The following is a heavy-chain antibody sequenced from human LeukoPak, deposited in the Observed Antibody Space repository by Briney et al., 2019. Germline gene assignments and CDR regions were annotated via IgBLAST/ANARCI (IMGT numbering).Heavy chain of an antibody. V-gene: IGHV4-4*07. D-gene: IGHD4-23*01. Sequence: SETLSLTCTVSGGSINSYYWSWIRQPAGKGLEWIGRIYSSGSTNYNPSLKSRVSMSVDTSKNQFSLKLTSVAAADTAVYYCARGGKATVVTMWGQGILVTVSS. CDR3: ARGGKATVVTM. CDR1: GGSINSYY. J-gene: IGHJ4*02. CDR2: IYSSGST.